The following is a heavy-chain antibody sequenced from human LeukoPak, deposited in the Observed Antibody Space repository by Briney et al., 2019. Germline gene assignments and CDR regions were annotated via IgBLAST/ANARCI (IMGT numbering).Heavy chain of an antibody. CDR3: ARVNQGEWFDP. Sequence: ASVKVSCKASGYTFTGYYMHWVRQAPGQGLEWMGWINPNSGGTNYAQKFQGRVTMTRDTSISTAYMGVTSLTSDDTAMYYCARVNQGEWFDPWGQGTLVTVSS. D-gene: IGHD3-10*01. V-gene: IGHV1-2*02. J-gene: IGHJ5*02. CDR2: INPNSGGT. CDR1: GYTFTGYY.